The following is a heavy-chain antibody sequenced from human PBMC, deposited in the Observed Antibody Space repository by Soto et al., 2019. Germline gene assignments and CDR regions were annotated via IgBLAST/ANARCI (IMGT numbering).Heavy chain of an antibody. CDR2: ISSSSSYI. CDR3: ARDGDYGSDAFDI. J-gene: IGHJ3*02. D-gene: IGHD4-17*01. V-gene: IGHV3-21*01. CDR1: GFTFSSYS. Sequence: GGSLRLSCAASGFTFSSYSMNWVRQAPGKGLEWVSSISSSSSYIYYADSVKGRFTISRDNAKNSLYLQMNSLRAEDTAVYYCARDGDYGSDAFDIWGQGTMVTVSS.